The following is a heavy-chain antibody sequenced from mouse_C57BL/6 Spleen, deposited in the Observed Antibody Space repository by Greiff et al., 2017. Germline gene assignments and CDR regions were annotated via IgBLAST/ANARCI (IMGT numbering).Heavy chain of an antibody. Sequence: DVQLVESGGGLVKPGGSLKLSCAASGFTFSDYGMHWVRQAPEKGLEWVAYISSGSSTIYYADTVKGRFTISRDNAKHTLFLQMTSLRSEDTAMYYCARPFYDYPYYFDYWGQGTTLTVSS. CDR2: ISSGSSTI. V-gene: IGHV5-17*01. J-gene: IGHJ2*01. D-gene: IGHD2-4*01. CDR3: ARPFYDYPYYFDY. CDR1: GFTFSDYG.